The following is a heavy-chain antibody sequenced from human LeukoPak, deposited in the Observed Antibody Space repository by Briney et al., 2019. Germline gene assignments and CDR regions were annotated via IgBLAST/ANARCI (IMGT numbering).Heavy chain of an antibody. CDR3: ARHKTYYYYDSGGYYPAFDI. D-gene: IGHD3-22*01. Sequence: SETLSLTCTVSGGSISSYYWSWIRQPPGKGLEWIGYVYYSGSTNYNPSLKSRVTISIDTSKNQFSLKLSSVTAADTAVYYCARHKTYYYYDSGGYYPAFDIWGQGTMVTVSS. CDR1: GGSISSYY. V-gene: IGHV4-59*08. CDR2: VYYSGST. J-gene: IGHJ3*02.